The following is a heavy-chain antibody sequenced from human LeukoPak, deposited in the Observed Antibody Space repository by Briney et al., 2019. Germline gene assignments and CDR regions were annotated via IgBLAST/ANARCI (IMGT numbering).Heavy chain of an antibody. CDR1: GYTFTGYY. V-gene: IGHV1-2*02. D-gene: IGHD3-10*01. CDR2: INPNSGGT. J-gene: IGHJ5*02. CDR3: ARQGGGSGRMGVFDP. Sequence: ASVKVSCKASGYTFTGYYMHWVRQAPGQGLEWMGWINPNSGGTNYAQKFQGRVTMTRDTSISTAYMELSRLRSDDTAVYYCARQGGGSGRMGVFDPWGQGTLVTVSS.